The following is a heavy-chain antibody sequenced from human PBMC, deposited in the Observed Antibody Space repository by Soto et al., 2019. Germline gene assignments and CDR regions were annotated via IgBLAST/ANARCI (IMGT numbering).Heavy chain of an antibody. D-gene: IGHD6-13*01. J-gene: IGHJ4*02. CDR3: ATWRGSSWFDY. V-gene: IGHV4-59*01. CDR2: IYYSGTT. CDR1: GASITNYY. Sequence: SETLSLTCTVSGASITNYYWSWIRQPPGKGLEWIGYIYYSGTTNYIPSLKSRVTISVDTSKTQFSLKLTLVTAADTAVYYCATWRGSSWFDYWGQGTQVTVSS.